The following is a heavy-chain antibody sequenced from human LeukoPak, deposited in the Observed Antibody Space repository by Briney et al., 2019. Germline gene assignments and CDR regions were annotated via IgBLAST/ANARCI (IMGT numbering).Heavy chain of an antibody. V-gene: IGHV4-59*08. CDR2: IYYSGST. CDR1: GDSISSYY. CDR3: ARHGSPAMATYYFDY. D-gene: IGHD5-18*01. J-gene: IGHJ4*02. Sequence: PSETLSLTCTVSGDSISSYYWSWIRQPPGKGLEWIGYIYYSGSTNYNPSLKSRVTISVGTSKSQFSLKLSSVTAADTAVYYCARHGSPAMATYYFDYWGQGTLVTVSS.